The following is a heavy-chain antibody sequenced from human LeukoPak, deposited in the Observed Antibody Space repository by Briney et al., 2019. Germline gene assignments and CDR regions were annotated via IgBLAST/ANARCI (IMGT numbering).Heavy chain of an antibody. D-gene: IGHD5-18*01. V-gene: IGHV1-2*02. CDR3: ARLGYSYGSVYYMDV. Sequence: ASVKVSRKASGYTFTGYYMHWVRQAPGQGLEWMGWINPNSGGTNYAQKFQGRVTMTRDTSISTAYMELSRLRSDDTAVYYCARLGYSYGSVYYMDVWGKGTTVTVSS. CDR1: GYTFTGYY. J-gene: IGHJ6*03. CDR2: INPNSGGT.